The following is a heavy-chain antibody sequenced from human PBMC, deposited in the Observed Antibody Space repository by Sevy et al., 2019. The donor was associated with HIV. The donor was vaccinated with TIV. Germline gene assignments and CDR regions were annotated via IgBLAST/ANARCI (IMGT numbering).Heavy chain of an antibody. D-gene: IGHD6-13*01. CDR1: GFTFSSYW. CDR2: IYNDGSKM. V-gene: IGHV3-74*03. CDR3: ARVSHPSDGYDAFDI. Sequence: GGSLRLSWAASGFTFSSYWMHWVRQAPGKGLVWVSRIYNDGSKMEYADSVKGRFTISRDNAKNTLNLQMNSLRAEDTAVYYCARVSHPSDGYDAFDIWGQGTMVTVSS. J-gene: IGHJ3*02.